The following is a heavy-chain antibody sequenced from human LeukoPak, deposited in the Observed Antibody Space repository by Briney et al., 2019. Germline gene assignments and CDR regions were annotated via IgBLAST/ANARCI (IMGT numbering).Heavy chain of an antibody. CDR1: GFTFTGHW. Sequence: GGSLRLSCAASGFTFTGHWMHWVRQVPGKGLEWVSRMNVDGSVTNYAVSVRGRFTISRDNAKNTLYLQMDSLRAEDTAVCYCARDWGRDGYNPLDYWGQGTLVTVSS. CDR3: ARDWGRDGYNPLDY. CDR2: MNVDGSVT. V-gene: IGHV3-74*01. D-gene: IGHD5-24*01. J-gene: IGHJ4*02.